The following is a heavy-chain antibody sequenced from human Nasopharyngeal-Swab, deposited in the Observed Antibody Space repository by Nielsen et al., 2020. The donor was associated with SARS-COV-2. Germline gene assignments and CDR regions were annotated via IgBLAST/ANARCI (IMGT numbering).Heavy chain of an antibody. J-gene: IGHJ5*02. V-gene: IGHV4-59*11. CDR1: GVSITSQY. CDR2: ISHNSGT. CDR3: AKERATGWFDP. Sequence: SATLSLTCTVSGVSITSQYWSWIRQPPGKGLEWIGNISHNSGTSYNPSLKSRVTMFMDTSKNQFSLRLRSVTAADTAVYYCAKERATGWFDPWGQGTLVTVSS.